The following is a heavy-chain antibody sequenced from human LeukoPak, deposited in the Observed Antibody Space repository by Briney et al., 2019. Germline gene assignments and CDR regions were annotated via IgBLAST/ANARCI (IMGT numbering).Heavy chain of an antibody. V-gene: IGHV4-59*08. D-gene: IGHD7-27*01. CDR3: ARRLGNRLLDY. Sequence: SETLSLTCTVSGGSISSYYWNWIRQPPGKGLERIGYIYYSWSTNYNPSPKSRVTISVDTSKDQFSLNLSPVTAADTAVYYCARRLGNRLLDYWGQGTLVTVSS. CDR2: IYYSWST. CDR1: GGSISSYY. J-gene: IGHJ4*02.